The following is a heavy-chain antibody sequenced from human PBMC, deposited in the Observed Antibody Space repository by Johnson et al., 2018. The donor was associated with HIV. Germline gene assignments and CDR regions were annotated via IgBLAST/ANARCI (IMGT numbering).Heavy chain of an antibody. J-gene: IGHJ3*02. V-gene: IGHV3-23*04. Sequence: VQLVESGGGLVQPGGSLRLSCAASGFTFSSYAMSWVRQAPGKGLEWVSSISWNSGSIGYADSVKGRFTISRDNSKNTLYLQMNSLRAEDTAVYYCARDTPFDIWGQGTMVTVSS. CDR2: ISWNSGSI. CDR1: GFTFSSYA. CDR3: ARDTPFDI.